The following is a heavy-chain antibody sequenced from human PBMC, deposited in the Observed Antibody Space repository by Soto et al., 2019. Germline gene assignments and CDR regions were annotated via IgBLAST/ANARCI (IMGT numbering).Heavy chain of an antibody. D-gene: IGHD3-22*01. CDR2: IYHSGST. V-gene: IGHV4-38-2*01. CDR3: ARIVVVTGYYFDY. Sequence: SETLSLTCAVSGYSISSGYYWGWIRQPPGKGLEWIGSIYHSGSTYYNPSLKSRVTISVDTSKNQFSLKLSSVTAADTAVYYCARIVVVTGYYFDYWGQGTLVTVSS. CDR1: GYSISSGYY. J-gene: IGHJ4*02.